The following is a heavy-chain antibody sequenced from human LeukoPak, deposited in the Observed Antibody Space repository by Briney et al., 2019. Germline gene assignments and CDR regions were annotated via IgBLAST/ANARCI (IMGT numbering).Heavy chain of an antibody. D-gene: IGHD6-19*01. CDR1: GGSINSFY. Sequence: SETLSLTCTVSGGSINSFYWNWIRQPPGKGLEWIGNIYYSGITTYNPSLKSRVTISVDTSMNQISLKLSSVTAADTAVYYCARPYRSDLSSTYHIWGQGTMVTVSS. J-gene: IGHJ3*02. CDR3: ARPYRSDLSSTYHI. V-gene: IGHV4-59*08. CDR2: IYYSGIT.